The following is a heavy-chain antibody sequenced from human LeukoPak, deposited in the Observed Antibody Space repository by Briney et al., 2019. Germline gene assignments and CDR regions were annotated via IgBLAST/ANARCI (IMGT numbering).Heavy chain of an antibody. J-gene: IGHJ4*02. CDR2: ISSNGGST. V-gene: IGHV3-64*01. Sequence: GGSLRLSCAASGFTSSSYAMHWVRQAPGKGLEYVSAISSNGGSTYYANSVKGRFTISRDSSKNTLYLQMGSLRAEDMAVYYCARDVRGAYDSSLFDYWGQGTLVTVSS. D-gene: IGHD3-22*01. CDR3: ARDVRGAYDSSLFDY. CDR1: GFTSSSYA.